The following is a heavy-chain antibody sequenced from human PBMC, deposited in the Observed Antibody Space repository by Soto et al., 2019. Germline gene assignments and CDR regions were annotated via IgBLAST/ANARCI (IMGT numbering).Heavy chain of an antibody. CDR2: IYYSGGT. J-gene: IGHJ4*02. CDR1: GDSISSGNYY. V-gene: IGHV4-30-4*01. CDR3: ARVADCSGGRCYFSVDY. Sequence: PSETLSLTCTVSGDSISSGNYYWSWIRQPPGKGLEWIGYIYYSGGTYYNPSLKSRVTISVDTSKNQFSLKLSSVTAADTAVYYCARVADCSGGRCYFSVDYWGQGTLVTVSS. D-gene: IGHD2-15*01.